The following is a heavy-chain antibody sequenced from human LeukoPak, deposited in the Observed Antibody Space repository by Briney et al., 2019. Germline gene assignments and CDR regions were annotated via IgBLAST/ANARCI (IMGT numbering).Heavy chain of an antibody. J-gene: IGHJ4*02. V-gene: IGHV3-21*01. CDR3: ARGGAARPDY. Sequence: GGSLRLSCAASGFTFNVYSMNWVRQAPGKGLEWVSYISSSSSNINYADSVRGRFTISRDNAKNSVYLHMDSLRVDDMAVYYCARGGAARPDYWGQGTLVTVSS. CDR1: GFTFNVYS. D-gene: IGHD6-6*01. CDR2: ISSSSSNI.